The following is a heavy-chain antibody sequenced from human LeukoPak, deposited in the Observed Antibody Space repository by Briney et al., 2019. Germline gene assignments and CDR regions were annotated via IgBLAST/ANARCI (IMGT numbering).Heavy chain of an antibody. Sequence: SETLSLTCAVYGGSFSGYYWSWIRQPPGKGLEWIGEINHSGSTIYNPSLKSRVTISVDTSVNQFSLKLTSVTAAGSAVYYCARARDYCAGSTCYGGQLGCWSQGTL. V-gene: IGHV4-34*01. D-gene: IGHD6-6*01. J-gene: IGHJ4*02. CDR1: GGSFSGYY. CDR3: ARARDYCAGSTCYGGQLGC. CDR2: INHSGST.